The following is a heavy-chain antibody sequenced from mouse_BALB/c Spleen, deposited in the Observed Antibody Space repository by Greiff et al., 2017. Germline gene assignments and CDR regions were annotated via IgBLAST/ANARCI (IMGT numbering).Heavy chain of an antibody. CDR3: TRRGYEGYFDY. Sequence: EVKVEESGGGLVQPGGSMKLSCVASGFTFSNYWMNWVRQSPEKGLEWVAEIRLKSNNYATHYAESVKGRFTISRDDSKSSVYLQMNNLRAEDTGIYYCTRRGYEGYFDYWGQGTTPTVSS. CDR2: IRLKSNNYAT. V-gene: IGHV6-6*02. D-gene: IGHD2-14*01. CDR1: GFTFSNYW. J-gene: IGHJ2*01.